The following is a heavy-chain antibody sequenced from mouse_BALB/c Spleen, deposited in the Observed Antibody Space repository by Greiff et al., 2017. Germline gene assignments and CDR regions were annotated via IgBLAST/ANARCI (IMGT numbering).Heavy chain of an antibody. J-gene: IGHJ2*01. CDR2: ISDGGSYT. CDR1: GFTFSDYY. Sequence: EVNVVESGGGLVKPGGSLKLSCAASGFTFSDYYMYWVRQTPEKRLEWVATISDGGSYTYYPDSVKGRFTISRDNARNILYLQMSSLRSEDTAMYYCARLPYFDYWGQGTTLTVSS. CDR3: ARLPYFDY. V-gene: IGHV5-4*02.